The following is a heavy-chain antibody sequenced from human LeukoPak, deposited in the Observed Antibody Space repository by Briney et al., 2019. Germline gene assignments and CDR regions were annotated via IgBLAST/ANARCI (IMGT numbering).Heavy chain of an antibody. V-gene: IGHV1-24*01. CDR3: ATGRYSSGWQPFDY. D-gene: IGHD6-19*01. CDR2: FDPEDGET. Sequence: ASVKVSCKVSGYTLTELSMHWVRQAPGKGLEWMGGFDPEDGETIYAQKFQGRVTMTEDTSTDTAYMELSSLRSEDTAVYYCATGRYSSGWQPFDYWGQGTLVTVSS. CDR1: GYTLTELS. J-gene: IGHJ4*02.